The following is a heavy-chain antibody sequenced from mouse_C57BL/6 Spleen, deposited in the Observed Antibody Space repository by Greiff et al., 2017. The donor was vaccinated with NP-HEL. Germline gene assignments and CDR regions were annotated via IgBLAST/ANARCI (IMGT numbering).Heavy chain of an antibody. CDR2: IYPGNSDT. Sequence: VQLQQSGTVLARPGASVKMSCKTSGYTFTSYWMHWVKQRPGQGLEWIGAIYPGNSDTSYNQKFKGKAKLTAVTSASTAYMELSSLTNEDSAVYYCTRGIYYGYDGAWFAYWGQGTLVTVSA. D-gene: IGHD2-2*01. CDR3: TRGIYYGYDGAWFAY. V-gene: IGHV1-5*01. J-gene: IGHJ3*01. CDR1: GYTFTSYW.